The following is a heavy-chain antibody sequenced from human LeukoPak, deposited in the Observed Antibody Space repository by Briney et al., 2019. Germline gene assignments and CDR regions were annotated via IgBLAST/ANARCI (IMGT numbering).Heavy chain of an antibody. CDR2: ISWNSGSI. J-gene: IGHJ4*02. V-gene: IGHV3-9*01. CDR3: AKDVSSGWYLPAFDY. Sequence: GGSLRLSCAASGFTFDDYAMHWVRQAPGKGLEWVSGISWNSGSIGYADSVKGRFTISRDNAKNSLYLQMNSLRAEDTALYYCAKDVSSGWYLPAFDYWGQGTLVTVSS. CDR1: GFTFDDYA. D-gene: IGHD6-19*01.